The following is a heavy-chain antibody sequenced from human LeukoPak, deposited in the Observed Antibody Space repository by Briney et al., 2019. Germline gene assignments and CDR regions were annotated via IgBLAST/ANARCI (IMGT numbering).Heavy chain of an antibody. V-gene: IGHV3-74*01. Sequence: GGSLRLSCAASGFTFSNYWVHWVRQTPGKGLVWVSRILSDGSSTNYADSVKGRFTVSRDNAQNTLYLQMNSLRAEDTAVYYCVRGYCSATSCYFSSSYSWFDPWGQGTLVTVSS. D-gene: IGHD2-2*01. CDR1: GFTFSNYW. CDR3: VRGYCSATSCYFSSSYSWFDP. CDR2: ILSDGSST. J-gene: IGHJ5*02.